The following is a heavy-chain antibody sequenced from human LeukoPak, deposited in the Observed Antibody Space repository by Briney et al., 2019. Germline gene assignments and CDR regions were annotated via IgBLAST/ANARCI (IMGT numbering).Heavy chain of an antibody. CDR3: ARGTLSSGWTPSY. CDR2: ISTTSSYI. CDR1: GFTFSSYS. D-gene: IGHD6-19*01. Sequence: PGGSLRLSCAASGFTFSSYSMSWVRQAPGKGLEWVSSISTTSSYIYYADSMKGRFTISRDNAKNSLYLLMNSLRAEDTAVYYCARGTLSSGWTPSYWGQGTLVTVSS. V-gene: IGHV3-21*01. J-gene: IGHJ4*02.